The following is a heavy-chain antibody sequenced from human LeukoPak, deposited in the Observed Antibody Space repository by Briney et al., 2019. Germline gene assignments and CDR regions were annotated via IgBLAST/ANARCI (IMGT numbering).Heavy chain of an antibody. J-gene: IGHJ3*02. CDR2: IYHSGST. CDR3: ARDAFDI. Sequence: SETLSLTCTVSGYSISSGYYWGWIRQPPGKGLEWIGSIYHSGSTYYNPSLKSRVTISVDTSKNQFSLKLSSVTAADTAVYYCARDAFDIWGQGTMVTVS. V-gene: IGHV4-38-2*02. CDR1: GYSISSGYY.